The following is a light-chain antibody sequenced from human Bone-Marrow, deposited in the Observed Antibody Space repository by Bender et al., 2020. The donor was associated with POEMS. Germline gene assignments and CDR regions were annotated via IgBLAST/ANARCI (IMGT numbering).Light chain of an antibody. CDR2: GYN. Sequence: QSVLTQPPSVSGAPGQRVTISCTGSSSNTGSGYDINWYQHLPGTAPKLLIYGYNNRPSGGPDRFSGSKSGNTASLTISDLQADDEADYYCSSFAGSNNYVFGTGTKVTVL. CDR3: SSFAGSNNYV. V-gene: IGLV1-40*01. J-gene: IGLJ1*01. CDR1: SSNTGSGYD.